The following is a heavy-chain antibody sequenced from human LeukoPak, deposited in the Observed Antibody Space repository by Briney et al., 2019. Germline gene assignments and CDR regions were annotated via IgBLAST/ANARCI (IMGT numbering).Heavy chain of an antibody. CDR2: INSDGSST. CDR1: GFTFSRYW. D-gene: IGHD6-13*01. CDR3: VGTSAAGYYLNY. V-gene: IGHV3-74*01. J-gene: IGHJ4*02. Sequence: GGSLRLSCAASGFTFSRYWMHLVRQAPGKGLVWVSRINSDGSSTSYADSVKGRFTISRDNAKNTLYLQMNSLRAEDTAVYYCVGTSAAGYYLNYWVQGTLVTVSS.